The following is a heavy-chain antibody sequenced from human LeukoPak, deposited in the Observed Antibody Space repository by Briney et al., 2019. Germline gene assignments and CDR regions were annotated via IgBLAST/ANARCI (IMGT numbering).Heavy chain of an antibody. CDR3: ARDWSYGSGSYYTPRY. D-gene: IGHD3-10*01. Sequence: MPGGSLRLSCAASGFTFSSYSMNWVRQAPGKGLEWVSSISSSSSYIYYADSVKGRFTISRDNAKNSLYLQMNSLRAEDTAVYYCARDWSYGSGSYYTPRYWGQGTLVTVSS. J-gene: IGHJ4*02. CDR2: ISSSSSYI. V-gene: IGHV3-21*01. CDR1: GFTFSSYS.